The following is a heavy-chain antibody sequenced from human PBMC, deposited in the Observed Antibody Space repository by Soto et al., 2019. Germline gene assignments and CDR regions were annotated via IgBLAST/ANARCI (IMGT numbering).Heavy chain of an antibody. Sequence: SETLSLTCTVSGGSISSGGYYWSWIRQHPGKGLEWIGYIYYSGSTYYNPSLKSRVTISVDTSKNQFSLKLSSVTAADTAVYYCARDEGYGDFSYFDYWGQGTLVTVSS. CDR1: GGSISSGGYY. V-gene: IGHV4-31*03. CDR3: ARDEGYGDFSYFDY. CDR2: IYYSGST. D-gene: IGHD4-17*01. J-gene: IGHJ4*02.